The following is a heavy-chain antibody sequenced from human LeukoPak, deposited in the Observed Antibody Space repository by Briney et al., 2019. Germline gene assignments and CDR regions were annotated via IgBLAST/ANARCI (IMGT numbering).Heavy chain of an antibody. J-gene: IGHJ4*02. D-gene: IGHD6-6*01. CDR3: AKDWAYSTSPFFYYFDF. CDR2: IRYDGSNK. Sequence: GGSLRLSCAASRFTFNTYGMHWVRQAPGKGLDWVAFIRYDGSNKYYADSVKGRFTISRDNSKNTLYLQMNSLRAEDTALYYCAKDWAYSTSPFFYYFDFWGQGTLVTVSS. CDR1: RFTFNTYG. V-gene: IGHV3-30*02.